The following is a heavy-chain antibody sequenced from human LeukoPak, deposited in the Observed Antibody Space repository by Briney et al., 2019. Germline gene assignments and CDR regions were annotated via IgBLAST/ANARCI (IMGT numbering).Heavy chain of an antibody. CDR2: IYYTGST. D-gene: IGHD6-13*01. CDR1: GGSISSSNYY. V-gene: IGHV4-39*07. Sequence: PSETLSLTCTVSGGSISSSNYYWGWIRQPPGEGLEWIGSIYYTGSTYYNPSLKSRITISVDTSKNQFSLNLSSVTAADTAVYYCARGRGSSWYYFDYWGQGTLVTVSS. J-gene: IGHJ4*02. CDR3: ARGRGSSWYYFDY.